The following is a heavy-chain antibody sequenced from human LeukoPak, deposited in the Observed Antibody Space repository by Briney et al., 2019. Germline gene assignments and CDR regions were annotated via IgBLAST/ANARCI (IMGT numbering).Heavy chain of an antibody. CDR1: GFTFSNYA. J-gene: IGHJ3*01. CDR2: ITSGGAP. Sequence: GGSLRLSCAPSGFTFSNYAVLWVRQAPGQGLEWVSAITSGGAPRYADSVKGRFSISRDNSKNTLYLRMNSLRAEDTAQYFCARDPNGDYIGAFVFWGRGTVVTVSS. V-gene: IGHV3-23*01. CDR3: ARDPNGDYIGAFVF. D-gene: IGHD4-17*01.